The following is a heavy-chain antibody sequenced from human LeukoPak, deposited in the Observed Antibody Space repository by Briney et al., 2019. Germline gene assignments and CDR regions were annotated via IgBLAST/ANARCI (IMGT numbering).Heavy chain of an antibody. V-gene: IGHV3-73*01. J-gene: IGHJ4*02. CDR3: AGPYDGSGHAFEY. D-gene: IGHD3-22*01. Sequence: GGSLKLFCAASGFTFSGSAMHWVRQASGRGLEWVGRIRTKANNYATAYPASVKGRFTISRDDSKNTAYPQMNSLKTEDSAVYYCAGPYDGSGHAFEYWGRGTLVTVSS. CDR1: GFTFSGSA. CDR2: IRTKANNYAT.